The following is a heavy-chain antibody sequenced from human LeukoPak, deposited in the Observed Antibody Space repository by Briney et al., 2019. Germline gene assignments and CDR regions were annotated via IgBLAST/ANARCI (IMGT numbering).Heavy chain of an antibody. CDR1: GYTFTGYY. CDR2: INPSGGST. CDR3: ARVIPHYYYYMDV. Sequence: ASVKVSCKASGYTFTGYYMHWVRQAPGQGLEWMGIINPSGGSTSYAQKFQGRVTMTRDMSTSTVYMELSSLRSEDTAVYYCARVIPHYYYYMDVWGKGTTVTVSS. V-gene: IGHV1-46*01. J-gene: IGHJ6*03.